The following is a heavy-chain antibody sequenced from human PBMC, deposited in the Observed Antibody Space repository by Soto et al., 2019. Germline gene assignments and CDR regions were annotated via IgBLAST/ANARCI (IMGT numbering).Heavy chain of an antibody. CDR2: VIPRFPKA. D-gene: IGHD3-22*01. Sequence: QVRLVQSEAEVKKAGSSVKVSCKVSGGTFISDAVTWVRQAPGQGLGWMGGVIPRFPKANYAQKFQGRATISADKATSTGYMELHSLKSEDTAVYYCARCHSDSSGPGYLDSWGQGPLVTV. CDR1: GGTFISDA. CDR3: ARCHSDSSGPGYLDS. V-gene: IGHV1-69*06. J-gene: IGHJ4*02.